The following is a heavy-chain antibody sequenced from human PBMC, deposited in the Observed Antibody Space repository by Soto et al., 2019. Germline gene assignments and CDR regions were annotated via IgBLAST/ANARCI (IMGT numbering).Heavy chain of an antibody. Sequence: SLRLSCAASGFTVSSNYMSWVRQAPGKGLEWVSVIYSGGSTYYADSAKGRFTISRDNSKNTLYLQMNSLRAEDTAVYYCARGNQTYYDCWSGYSQGMDVW. D-gene: IGHD3-3*01. V-gene: IGHV3-53*01. J-gene: IGHJ6*01. CDR2: IYSGGST. CDR1: GFTVSSNY. CDR3: ARGNQTYYDCWSGYSQGMDV.